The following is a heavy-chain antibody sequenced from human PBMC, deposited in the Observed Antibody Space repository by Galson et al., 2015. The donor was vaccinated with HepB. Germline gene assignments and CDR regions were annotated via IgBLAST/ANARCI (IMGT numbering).Heavy chain of an antibody. J-gene: IGHJ4*02. CDR1: GFTFGSYG. D-gene: IGHD3-3*01. CDR3: VKEVFWDDLWSGPFLFDY. Sequence: SLRLSCAASGFTFGSYGMSWVRQAPGKGLEWVSTISGSGSNTYYADSAKGRFTISRDNSRNTLFLHMNSLRAEDTAVYYCVKEVFWDDLWSGPFLFDYWGQGTLVTVSS. CDR2: ISGSGSNT. V-gene: IGHV3-23*01.